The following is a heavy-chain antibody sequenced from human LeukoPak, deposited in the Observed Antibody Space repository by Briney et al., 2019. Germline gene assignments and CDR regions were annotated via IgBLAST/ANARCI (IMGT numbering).Heavy chain of an antibody. CDR2: ISYSGSLT. V-gene: IGHV3-48*02. J-gene: IGHJ6*02. CDR1: GFTFSSFG. CDR3: AKVIRGGYGMDV. Sequence: GGSLRLSCAASGFTFSSFGMNWVHQAPGKGLEWVSYISYSGSLTDHADSVKGRFTISRDNAKNSLYLQLNSLRDEDTAVYFCAKVIRGGYGMDVWGQGTTVTVSS. D-gene: IGHD3-10*01.